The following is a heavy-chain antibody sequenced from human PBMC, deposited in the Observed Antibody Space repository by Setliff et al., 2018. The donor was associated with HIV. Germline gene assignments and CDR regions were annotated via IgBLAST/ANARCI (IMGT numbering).Heavy chain of an antibody. CDR2: IYYSGST. CDR3: ARQAIFGYYDSSGYLDY. V-gene: IGHV4-39*01. D-gene: IGHD3-22*01. Sequence: PSETLSLTCTVSGGSISSGSYYWGWIRQPPGKGLEWIGSIYYSGSTYYNPSLQSRVTISVDTSKNLFSLRLCSVTASDTAVYYCARQAIFGYYDSSGYLDYWGQGTLVTVSS. J-gene: IGHJ4*02. CDR1: GGSISSGSYY.